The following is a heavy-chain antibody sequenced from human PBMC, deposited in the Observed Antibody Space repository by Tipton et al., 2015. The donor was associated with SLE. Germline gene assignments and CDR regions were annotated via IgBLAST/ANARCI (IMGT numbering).Heavy chain of an antibody. CDR2: IRYDGSNK. CDR1: GFTFSSYG. Sequence: SLRLSCAASGFTFSSYGMHWVRQAPGKGLEWVAFIRYDGSNKYYADSVKGRFTISRDNSKNTLYLQMNSLRAEDTAVYYCAREPGIAAWYFDLWGRGTLVTVSS. CDR3: AREPGIAAWYFDL. J-gene: IGHJ2*01. V-gene: IGHV3-30*02. D-gene: IGHD6-13*01.